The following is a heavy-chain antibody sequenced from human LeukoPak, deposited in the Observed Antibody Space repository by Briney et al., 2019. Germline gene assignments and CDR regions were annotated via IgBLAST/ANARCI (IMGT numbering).Heavy chain of an antibody. J-gene: IGHJ3*02. CDR2: MNLDGREK. CDR1: GFSFSSYW. D-gene: IGHD7-27*01. V-gene: IGHV3-7*01. Sequence: GGSLRLSCAASGFSFSSYWLSWVRQAPGKGLEWVANMNLDGREKYYEDSVRGRFTISRDNAKNSLYLQMNSLRAEDTAVYYCARESGEAFDIWGQGTMVTVSS. CDR3: ARESGEAFDI.